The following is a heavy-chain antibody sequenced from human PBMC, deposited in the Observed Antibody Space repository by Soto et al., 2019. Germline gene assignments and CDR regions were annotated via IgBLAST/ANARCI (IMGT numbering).Heavy chain of an antibody. CDR2: IIPIFGTA. V-gene: IGHV1-69*13. D-gene: IGHD5-18*01. J-gene: IGHJ3*02. Sequence: SVKVSRKASGGTFSMYAISGVLQSPVQWLDWMGGIIPIFGTANYAQKFQGRVTITADESTSTAYMELSSLRSEDTAVYYCATAAGIQLWLPAFDIWGQGTMVTVSS. CDR3: ATAAGIQLWLPAFDI. CDR1: GGTFSMYA.